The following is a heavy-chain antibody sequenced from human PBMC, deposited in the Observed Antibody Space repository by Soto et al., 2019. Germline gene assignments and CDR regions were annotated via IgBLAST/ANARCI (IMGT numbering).Heavy chain of an antibody. Sequence: GALRLSCVASGFSFSNHGMHWVRQAPGKGLEWVAVISYDGSNKDYVESVKGRFTISRDNSKNTLYLQINSLRVEDTAVFYCARNSRATVAGAPDYWGQGTLVNVSS. D-gene: IGHD6-19*01. CDR2: ISYDGSNK. J-gene: IGHJ4*02. CDR1: GFSFSNHG. CDR3: ARNSRATVAGAPDY. V-gene: IGHV3-30*03.